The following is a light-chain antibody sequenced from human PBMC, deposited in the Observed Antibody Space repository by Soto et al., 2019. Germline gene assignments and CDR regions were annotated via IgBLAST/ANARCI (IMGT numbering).Light chain of an antibody. J-gene: IGKJ2*01. CDR1: QSINTW. CDR2: DAS. V-gene: IGKV1-5*01. CDR3: QQYDGH. Sequence: DIQMTQSPSTVSASVGDRVTITCRASQSINTWLAWYQQKTGKAPRVLIYDASSLQSGVPSRFSGSGSGTEFTLTISSLEPDDFATYYCQQYDGHFGQGTKLEIK.